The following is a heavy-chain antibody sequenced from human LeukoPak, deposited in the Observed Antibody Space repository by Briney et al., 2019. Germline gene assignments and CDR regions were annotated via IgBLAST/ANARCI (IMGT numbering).Heavy chain of an antibody. CDR3: ASTLHIVVVTWHAFDI. CDR2: INPKSGGT. V-gene: IGHV1-2*02. D-gene: IGHD2-21*02. J-gene: IGHJ3*02. Sequence: ASVKVSCKASRYTFTGDYIHCVRQAPGQGLEWMGWINPKSGGTNYAPKFQGRVTMTRATSITTAYMELSRLTSGDTTIYYCASTLHIVVVTWHAFDIWGQGTMVTVSS. CDR1: RYTFTGDY.